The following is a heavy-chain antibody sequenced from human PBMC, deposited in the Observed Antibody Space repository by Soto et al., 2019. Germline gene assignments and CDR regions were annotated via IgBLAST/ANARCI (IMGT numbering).Heavy chain of an antibody. D-gene: IGHD3-16*01. CDR2: ITPLFGTA. Sequence: QVQLVQSGAEVKKPWSSVKVSCKAFGGTFSNHAISWLRQAPGQGLEWMGGITPLFGTATYAQKFQGRVTITADKFTATAYMELRSLTSEDTAIYYCARGDDFDYYYGVDVWGQGTTVTVSS. J-gene: IGHJ6*02. V-gene: IGHV1-69*06. CDR1: GGTFSNHA. CDR3: ARGDDFDYYYGVDV.